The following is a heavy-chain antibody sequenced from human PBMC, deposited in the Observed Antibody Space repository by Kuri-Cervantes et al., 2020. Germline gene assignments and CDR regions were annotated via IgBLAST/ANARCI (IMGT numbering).Heavy chain of an antibody. CDR3: AKSSRSYNWGFFDF. Sequence: LSLTCAASGFTFSDYYMSWIRQAPGKGLEWVSYISSSGSTIYYADSVKGRFTISRDNSQSTLYLQMNSLRAEDTAVYYCAKSSRSYNWGFFDFWGQGTLVTVSS. D-gene: IGHD1-26*01. CDR1: GFTFSDYY. V-gene: IGHV3-11*01. J-gene: IGHJ4*02. CDR2: ISSSGSTI.